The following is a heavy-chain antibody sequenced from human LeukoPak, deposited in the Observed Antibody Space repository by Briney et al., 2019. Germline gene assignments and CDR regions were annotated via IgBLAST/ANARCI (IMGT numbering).Heavy chain of an antibody. Sequence: GGSLRLSCAASGFTFSSYAMSWVRQAPGKGLEWVSAISGSGGSTYYADSVKGRFTISRDNSKNTLYLQMNSLRAEDTAVYYCAKVGGGLLLGYSDYWGQGTLVTVSS. J-gene: IGHJ4*02. CDR2: ISGSGGST. D-gene: IGHD4-23*01. CDR3: AKVGGGLLLGYSDY. V-gene: IGHV3-23*01. CDR1: GFTFSSYA.